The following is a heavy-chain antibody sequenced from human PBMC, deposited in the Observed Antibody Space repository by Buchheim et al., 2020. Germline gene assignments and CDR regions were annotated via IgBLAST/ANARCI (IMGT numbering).Heavy chain of an antibody. V-gene: IGHV4-34*01. Sequence: QVQLQQWGAGLLKPSETLSLTCAVYGGSFSGYYWSWIRQPPGKGLEWIGEINHSGSTNYNPSLKSRVTISVATSKNQFSLKLSSVTAADTAVYYCARREGYSSGYYYVAEYFQHWGQGTL. CDR3: ARREGYSSGYYYVAEYFQH. CDR1: GGSFSGYY. CDR2: INHSGST. J-gene: IGHJ1*01. D-gene: IGHD3-22*01.